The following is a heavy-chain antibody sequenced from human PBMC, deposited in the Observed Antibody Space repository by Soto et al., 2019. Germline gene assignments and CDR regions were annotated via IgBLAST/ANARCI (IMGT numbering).Heavy chain of an antibody. CDR3: ASPLAGTTSDFDY. J-gene: IGHJ4*02. D-gene: IGHD1-7*01. V-gene: IGHV1-69*06. CDR1: GGTFSSYA. CDR2: IIPIFGTA. Sequence: SVKVSWKASGGTFSSYAISWVRQAPGQGLEWMGGIIPIFGTANYAQKFQGRVTITADKSTSTAYMELSSLRSEDTAVYYCASPLAGTTSDFDYWGQGTLVTVSS.